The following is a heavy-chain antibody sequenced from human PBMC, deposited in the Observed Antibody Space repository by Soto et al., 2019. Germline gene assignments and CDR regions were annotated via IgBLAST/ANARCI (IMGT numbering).Heavy chain of an antibody. D-gene: IGHD2-8*01. J-gene: IGHJ5*02. CDR1: GGSVNSGGYS. V-gene: IGHV4-30-2*01. CDR3: ARGVLA. CDR2: ISPSGSP. Sequence: PSETLSPTCSVSGGSVNSGGYSWSWIRQPPGKGLEWIGFISPSGSPAYNPSLKSRVTISVDRSNNQISLELSSVTAADTAVYYCARGVLAWGPGTLVTVSS.